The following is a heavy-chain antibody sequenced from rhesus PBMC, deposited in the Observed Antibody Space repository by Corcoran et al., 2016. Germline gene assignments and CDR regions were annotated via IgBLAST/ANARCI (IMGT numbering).Heavy chain of an antibody. CDR1: GFTFDDYA. D-gene: IGHD6-25*01. J-gene: IGHJ4*01. Sequence: EVQLVESGGGVVQPGGSLRLSCAASGFTFDDYAMHWVRQAPGKGLEWVSGISWSGGSTYNADSVKGQFTISRDNAKNSLYLQMGSLRAEDTALYYCARESFPGIAAAGNFDYWGQGVLVTVSS. CDR3: ARESFPGIAAAGNFDY. CDR2: ISWSGGST. V-gene: IGHV3-201*01.